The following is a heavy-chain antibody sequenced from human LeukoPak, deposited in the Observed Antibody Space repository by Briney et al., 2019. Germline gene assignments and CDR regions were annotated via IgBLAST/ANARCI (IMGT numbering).Heavy chain of an antibody. CDR1: GYTFSSYY. CDR2: INPTGDST. CDR3: AREASGGYFDY. V-gene: IGHV1-46*01. J-gene: IGHJ4*02. D-gene: IGHD4-23*01. Sequence: ASVKVSCEASGYTFSSYYMHWVRQAPGQGLEWVGLINPTGDSTNYAQKFRGRVTMTRDASTSTVYMDLNSLTSEDTAVYYCAREASGGYFDYWGQGTLVTVSS.